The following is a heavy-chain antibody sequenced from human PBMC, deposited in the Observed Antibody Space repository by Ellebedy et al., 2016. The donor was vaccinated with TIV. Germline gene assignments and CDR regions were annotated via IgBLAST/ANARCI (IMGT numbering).Heavy chain of an antibody. Sequence: GESLKISCAASGFTFSSFALHWVRQPPGKGLEWLSVINSDSSSTYHADSVKGRFTITRDNSKNTLYLQMTSQRTEDTAVYYCAKGSSSGFNYDRVGFEYWGQGTLVTVSS. V-gene: IGHV3-23*03. CDR2: INSDSSST. J-gene: IGHJ4*02. CDR1: GFTFSSFA. D-gene: IGHD3-16*01. CDR3: AKGSSSGFNYDRVGFEY.